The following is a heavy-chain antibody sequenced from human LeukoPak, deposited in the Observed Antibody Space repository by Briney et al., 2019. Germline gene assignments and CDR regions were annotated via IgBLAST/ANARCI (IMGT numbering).Heavy chain of an antibody. CDR3: AKINYYDSSGYLPTQH. Sequence: PSETLSLTCAVYGGSFSGSYWNWIRQPPGKGLQWIGEINHSGSTNYNPSLKSRVTISLDTSKNQFSLKLSSVTAADTAVYYCAKINYYDSSGYLPTQHWGQGTLVTVSS. J-gene: IGHJ1*01. CDR1: GGSFSGSY. CDR2: INHSGST. V-gene: IGHV4-34*01. D-gene: IGHD3-22*01.